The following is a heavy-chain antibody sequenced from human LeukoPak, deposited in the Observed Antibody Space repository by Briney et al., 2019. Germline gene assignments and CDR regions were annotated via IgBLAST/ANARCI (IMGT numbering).Heavy chain of an antibody. J-gene: IGHJ4*02. CDR3: AKRDVLGGWYHDY. D-gene: IGHD6-19*01. Sequence: PGGSLRLSCAASGFTSSRCAMSWVRQAPGKGLQWVSSITSSSNLYYSDSVRGRFSISRDNSKNTLYLQMNNLRAEDTAVYYCAKRDVLGGWYHDYWGQGTLVTVSS. CDR2: ITSSSNL. CDR1: GFTSSRCA. V-gene: IGHV3-23*01.